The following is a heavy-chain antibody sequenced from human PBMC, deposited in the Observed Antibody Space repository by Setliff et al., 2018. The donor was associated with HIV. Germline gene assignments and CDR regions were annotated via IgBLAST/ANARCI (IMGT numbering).Heavy chain of an antibody. J-gene: IGHJ5*02. CDR1: GDIFSTFA. Sequence: SVKVSCKASGDIFSTFAINWVRQAPGQGLEWMGGIIPVFGTPNYAQKFLGRVTITADESTSTGYMEMSSLTSEDTAVYYCARGEATHGPGTYSIYSWGQGTLVTSPQ. V-gene: IGHV1-69*13. D-gene: IGHD3-10*01. CDR3: ARGEATHGPGTYSIYS. CDR2: IIPVFGTP.